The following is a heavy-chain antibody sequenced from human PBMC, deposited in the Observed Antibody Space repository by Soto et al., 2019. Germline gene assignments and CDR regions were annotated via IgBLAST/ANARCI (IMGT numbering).Heavy chain of an antibody. CDR2: ISAYNGNT. CDR1: GYTFTSYG. D-gene: IGHD2-2*01. Sequence: GASVKVSCKASGYTFTSYGISWVRQAPGQGLEWMGWISAYNGNTNYAQKLQGRVTMTTDTSTSTAYMELRSLRSDDTAVYYCARYIVVVPAAMSAKSGDAFDIWGQGTMVTVSS. V-gene: IGHV1-18*01. J-gene: IGHJ3*02. CDR3: ARYIVVVPAAMSAKSGDAFDI.